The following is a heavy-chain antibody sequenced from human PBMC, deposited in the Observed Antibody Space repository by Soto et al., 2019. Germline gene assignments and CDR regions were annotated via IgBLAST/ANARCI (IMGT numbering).Heavy chain of an antibody. V-gene: IGHV4-34*01. CDR3: ARGRNSAFVSKISPIDY. Sequence: SETLSLTCAVYGGSFSGYYWSWIRQPPGKGLEWIGEINHSGSTNYNPSLKSGVTISVDTSKNQFALKLSSVTAADTAVYYCARGRNSAFVSKISPIDYWGQGTLVTVSS. D-gene: IGHD2-21*01. CDR1: GGSFSGYY. J-gene: IGHJ4*02. CDR2: INHSGST.